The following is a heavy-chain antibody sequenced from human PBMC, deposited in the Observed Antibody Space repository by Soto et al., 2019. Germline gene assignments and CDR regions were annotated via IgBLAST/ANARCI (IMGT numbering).Heavy chain of an antibody. CDR2: ISGSGGST. Sequence: GWSLRLSCAYSVFTFISYAMSWVRQAPGKGLEWVSAISGSGGSTYYADSVKGRFTISRDNSKNTLYLQMNSLRAEDTAVYYCAKPTAVGAARYFDYWGQGTLVTVSS. D-gene: IGHD6-6*01. CDR1: VFTFISYA. J-gene: IGHJ4*02. CDR3: AKPTAVGAARYFDY. V-gene: IGHV3-23*01.